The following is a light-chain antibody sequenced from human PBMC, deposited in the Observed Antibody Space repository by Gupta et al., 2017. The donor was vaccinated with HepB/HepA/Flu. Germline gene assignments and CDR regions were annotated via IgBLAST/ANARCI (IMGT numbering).Light chain of an antibody. CDR1: NNDVGGYNL. CDR2: EVT. J-gene: IGLJ2*01. V-gene: IGLV2-23*02. CDR3: CQSVDRGPVV. Sequence: QSALTQPASVSGSPGQSISISCTGTNNDVGGYNLVSWYQQHPGEVPKLIIDEVTKRPSGVSNRFSGSKSGNSASLPXSXLQTEDXADYYCCQSVDRGPVVFGGGTKLTVL.